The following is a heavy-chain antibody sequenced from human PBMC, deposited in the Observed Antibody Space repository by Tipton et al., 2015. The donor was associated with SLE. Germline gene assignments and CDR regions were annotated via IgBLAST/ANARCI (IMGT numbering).Heavy chain of an antibody. CDR3: ASVPYGDYGY. D-gene: IGHD4-17*01. CDR2: IYHSGST. Sequence: TLSLTCTVSGGSISSHYWSWIRQPPGKGLEWIGYIYHSGSTYYNPSLKSRVTISVDRSKNQFSLKLSSVTAADTAVYYCASVPYGDYGYWGQGTLVTVSS. V-gene: IGHV4-4*09. CDR1: GGSISSHY. J-gene: IGHJ4*02.